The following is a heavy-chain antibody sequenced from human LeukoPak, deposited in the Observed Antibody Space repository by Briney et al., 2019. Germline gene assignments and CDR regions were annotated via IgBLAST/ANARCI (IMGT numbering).Heavy chain of an antibody. CDR2: IYYSGST. Sequence: SETLSLTCTVSGGSISSSSYYWGWIRQPPGKGLEWIGSIYYSGSTYYNRSLKSRVTISVDTSKNQFSLKLSSVTAADTAVYYCASLYYYDSSGYLSRADFYYYYMDVWGKGTTVTVSS. V-gene: IGHV4-39*07. CDR3: ASLYYYDSSGYLSRADFYYYYMDV. J-gene: IGHJ6*03. CDR1: GGSISSSSYY. D-gene: IGHD3-22*01.